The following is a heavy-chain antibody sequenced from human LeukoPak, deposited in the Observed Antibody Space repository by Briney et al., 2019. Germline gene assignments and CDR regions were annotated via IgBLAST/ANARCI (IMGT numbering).Heavy chain of an antibody. Sequence: PGGSLRLSCAASGFTFSSYLMHWVRQAPGKGLEWVALISYDGSNKKYADSGKGRFTISRDNSKNTMYLQMNSLRAEDTAVYYCARDPNSWYFDYWGQGTLVTVSS. J-gene: IGHJ4*02. CDR3: ARDPNSWYFDY. CDR1: GFTFSSYL. V-gene: IGHV3-30-3*01. CDR2: ISYDGSNK. D-gene: IGHD6-13*01.